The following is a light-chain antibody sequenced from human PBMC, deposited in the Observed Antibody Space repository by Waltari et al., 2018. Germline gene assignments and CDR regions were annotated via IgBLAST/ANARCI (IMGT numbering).Light chain of an antibody. J-gene: IGKJ1*01. V-gene: IGKV3-20*01. CDR1: QSVGRS. Sequence: EIALTQSPGTVSLSHGERPTLSCRASQSVGRSLAWYQQKPGRAPRLLIYATSNRATGIPDRFSASGSGTDFSLTISRLEPEDFALYYCQHYVRLPVTFGQGTKVEVK. CDR2: ATS. CDR3: QHYVRLPVT.